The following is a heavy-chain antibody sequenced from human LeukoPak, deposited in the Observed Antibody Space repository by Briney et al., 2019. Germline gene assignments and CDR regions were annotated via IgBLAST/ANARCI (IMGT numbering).Heavy chain of an antibody. J-gene: IGHJ4*02. V-gene: IGHV3-48*03. CDR1: GFTFSSYE. D-gene: IGHD6-19*01. CDR3: ARLPGIAVAGTSPPVDY. Sequence: GGSLRLSCAASGFTFSSYEMNWVRQAPGKGLEWVSYISSSGSTMFYADSVKGRLTISRDNAKNSLYLQMNSLRAEDTAVYYCARLPGIAVAGTSPPVDYWGQGTLVTVSS. CDR2: ISSSGSTM.